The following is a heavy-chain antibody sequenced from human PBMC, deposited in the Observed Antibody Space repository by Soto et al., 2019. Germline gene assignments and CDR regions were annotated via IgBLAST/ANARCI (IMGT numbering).Heavy chain of an antibody. V-gene: IGHV1-69*12. Sequence: QVKLVQSGAEVKKPGSSMKVSCKASGGTFSSYAISWVRQAPGQGLEWMGGIIPIFGTADYAQKFHGRVTSTADESTSTACIELSSLRSEDTAVYYCARGITGSVTYYYGLDVWGQGTTVTVSS. CDR1: GGTFSSYA. CDR2: IIPIFGTA. CDR3: ARGITGSVTYYYGLDV. J-gene: IGHJ6*02. D-gene: IGHD1-20*01.